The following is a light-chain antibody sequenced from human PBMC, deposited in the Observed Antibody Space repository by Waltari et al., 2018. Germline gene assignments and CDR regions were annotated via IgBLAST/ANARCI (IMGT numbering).Light chain of an antibody. CDR3: QQRNSFPPT. Sequence: DIQMTQSPSSVSASVGDRVTITCRASQGLGTWLAWYQQKPGKAPKVLIYGASTLLTGVPSRFSGSGSGTEFTLTITGLQPEDFATYFCQQRNSFPPTFGQGTRVEV. J-gene: IGKJ1*01. CDR1: QGLGTW. V-gene: IGKV1-12*01. CDR2: GAS.